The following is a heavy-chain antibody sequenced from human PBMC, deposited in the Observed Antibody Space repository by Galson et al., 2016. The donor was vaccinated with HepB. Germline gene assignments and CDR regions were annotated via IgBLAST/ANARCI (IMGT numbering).Heavy chain of an antibody. CDR1: GFTFANYE. CDR2: INGWGNGA. V-gene: IGHV3-48*03. D-gene: IGHD3/OR15-3a*01. Sequence: SLRLSCAASGFTFANYEMNWVRQAPGKGLEWISYINGWGNGAVYADSVKGRFTTSRDNAENSLYLQINSLRVEDTFTYYCARDYDFMGDGFDYWGQGTLVTVSS. J-gene: IGHJ4*02. CDR3: ARDYDFMGDGFDY.